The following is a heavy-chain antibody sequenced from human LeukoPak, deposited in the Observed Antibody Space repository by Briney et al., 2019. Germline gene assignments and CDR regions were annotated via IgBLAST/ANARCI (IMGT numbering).Heavy chain of an antibody. J-gene: IGHJ4*02. CDR1: VFPFSSYA. CDR3: ARSSIVVVSILDY. V-gene: IGHV3-64*01. D-gene: IGHD2-2*01. Sequence: GGSLSLSCAASVFPFSSYAMHWVRQAPGKGLEYVSAISSNGGSTSYANSVKGRFTISRDNSKNTPYLQMGSLRAEDMAVYYCARSSIVVVSILDYWGQGTLVTVSS. CDR2: ISSNGGST.